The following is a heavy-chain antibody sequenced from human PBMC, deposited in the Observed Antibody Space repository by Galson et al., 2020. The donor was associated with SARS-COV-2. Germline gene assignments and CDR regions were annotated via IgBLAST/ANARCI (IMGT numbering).Heavy chain of an antibody. V-gene: IGHV1-18*01. CDR2: ISAYNGNT. Sequence: ASVPVSCKASGYTFTSYGLSWVRQAPGQGLEWMGWISAYNGNTNYAQKLQGRVTMTTDTSTRTASMGLRSLRSDDTAVYYCARFSGGSPKYYYYGMDVWGQGTTVTVSS. CDR3: ARFSGGSPKYYYYGMDV. D-gene: IGHD2-15*01. J-gene: IGHJ6*02. CDR1: GYTFTSYG.